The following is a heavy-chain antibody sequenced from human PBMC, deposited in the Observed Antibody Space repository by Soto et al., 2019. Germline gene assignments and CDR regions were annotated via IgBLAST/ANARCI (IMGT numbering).Heavy chain of an antibody. Sequence: PGESLKISCKGSGYSFTSYWISWVRQMPGKGLEWMGRIDPSDSYTNYSPSFQGHVTISADNSISTAYLQWSSLKASDTAMYYCARHAPWLVPQLFDYWGQGTLVTVSS. CDR1: GYSFTSYW. D-gene: IGHD6-19*01. CDR3: ARHAPWLVPQLFDY. J-gene: IGHJ4*02. CDR2: IDPSDSYT. V-gene: IGHV5-10-1*01.